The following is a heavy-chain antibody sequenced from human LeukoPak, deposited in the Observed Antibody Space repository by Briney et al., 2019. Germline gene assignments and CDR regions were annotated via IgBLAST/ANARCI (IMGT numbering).Heavy chain of an antibody. V-gene: IGHV3-7*03. D-gene: IGHD3-16*01. CDR3: AKDVRGGKRYYFDY. J-gene: IGHJ4*02. Sequence: GGSLRLSCAASGFTFSNYWMHWVRQAPGKGLEWVANVKQDGSEKYYVDSVRGRFTISRDNAKNSLYLQMNSLRAEDTAVYYCAKDVRGGKRYYFDYWGQGTLVTVSS. CDR1: GFTFSNYW. CDR2: VKQDGSEK.